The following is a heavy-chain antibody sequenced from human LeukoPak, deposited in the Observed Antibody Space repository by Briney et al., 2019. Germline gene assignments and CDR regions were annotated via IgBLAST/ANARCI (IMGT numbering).Heavy chain of an antibody. J-gene: IGHJ4*02. CDR3: ARVVHYVWTGYFDY. Sequence: SETLCLTCAVYGGSFSGYYWSWIRQPPGKGLEWIGEINHSGSTNYNPSLKSRVTISVDTSKNQFSLKLSSVTAADTAVYYCARVVHYVWTGYFDYWGQGTLVTVSS. D-gene: IGHD3-16*01. CDR2: INHSGST. CDR1: GGSFSGYY. V-gene: IGHV4-34*01.